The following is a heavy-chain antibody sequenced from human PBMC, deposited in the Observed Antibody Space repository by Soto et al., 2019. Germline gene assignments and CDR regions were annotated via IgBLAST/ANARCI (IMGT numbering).Heavy chain of an antibody. J-gene: IGHJ4*02. V-gene: IGHV1-69*01. D-gene: IGHD3-9*01. CDR2: INPMFNST. Sequence: QVQLVQSGAEVKKPGSSVKVSCEAPGGTFDHAAITWVRQAPGQGLEWVGGINPMFNSTHYAQKFQGRVTINADAVTSTAFMELRGLTSDDTAVSYCARQIFAADYWGQGTLLVVSS. CDR3: ARQIFAADY. CDR1: GGTFDHAA.